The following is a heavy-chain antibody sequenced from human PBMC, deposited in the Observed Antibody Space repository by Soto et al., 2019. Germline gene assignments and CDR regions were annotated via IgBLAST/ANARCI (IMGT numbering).Heavy chain of an antibody. J-gene: IGHJ6*02. D-gene: IGHD1-26*01. V-gene: IGHV4-59*12. Sequence: QVQLQESGPGLVKPSETLSLMCTVSGGSITNYYWSWIRQSPAKGLEWIGYVSDSGSTKYNPFLKSRVTISVDTSKNQFSLKLTSLTAADTAVYYCARERVGHSAMDVWGQGTTVTVSS. CDR2: VSDSGST. CDR1: GGSITNYY. CDR3: ARERVGHSAMDV.